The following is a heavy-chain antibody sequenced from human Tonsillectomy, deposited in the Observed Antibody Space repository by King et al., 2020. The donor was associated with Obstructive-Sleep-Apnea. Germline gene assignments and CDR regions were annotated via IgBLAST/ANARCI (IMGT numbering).Heavy chain of an antibody. J-gene: IGHJ5*02. Sequence: QLVQSGGGLVQPGGSLRLSCAGSGFTFSDHFMDWVRQAPGKGLEWVGRIRSKANSYITEYAASVKGRFTISRDDSKNSLYLQMNSLKTDDTAVYYCARSRWWSFDPWGQGTLVTVSS. D-gene: IGHD2-15*01. CDR1: GFTFSDHF. V-gene: IGHV3-72*01. CDR2: IRSKANSYIT. CDR3: ARSRWWSFDP.